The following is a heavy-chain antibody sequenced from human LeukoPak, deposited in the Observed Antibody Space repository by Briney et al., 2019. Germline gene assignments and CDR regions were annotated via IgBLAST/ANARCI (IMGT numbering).Heavy chain of an antibody. J-gene: IGHJ5*02. D-gene: IGHD6-6*01. CDR1: GFKFTNFY. CDR3: ARSEYSKSIWFDP. Sequence: ASVKISCKASGFKFTNFYFHWVRQAPGQGLEWMGIINPSGGTTTYAQKFRGNITMTRDTSTSTVYMEMTSLTSEDTAVYYCARSEYSKSIWFDPWGQGTLVTVSS. CDR2: INPSGGTT. V-gene: IGHV1-46*01.